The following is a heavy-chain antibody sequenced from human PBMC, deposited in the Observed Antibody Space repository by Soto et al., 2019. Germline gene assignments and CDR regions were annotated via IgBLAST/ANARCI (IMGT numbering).Heavy chain of an antibody. CDR2: IRSKAGNYAT. CDR1: GFTFSVSA. D-gene: IGHD3-3*01. J-gene: IGHJ4*02. CDR3: ARDGPHISIFGYGDY. V-gene: IGHV3-73*01. Sequence: GGSLRLSCAASGFTFSVSAMHWVRQPSGKGLEWVGRIRSKAGNYATAYAASVKGRFTISRDNFKNTLYLQMSSLRADDTAVYYCARDGPHISIFGYGDYWGQGSLVTVSS.